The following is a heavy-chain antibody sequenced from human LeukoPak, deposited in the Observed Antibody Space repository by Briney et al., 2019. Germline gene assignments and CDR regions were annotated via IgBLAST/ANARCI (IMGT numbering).Heavy chain of an antibody. CDR3: ARATSAAARPGGFDY. Sequence: GASVKVSCKASGYTFTGYYIHWVRQAPGQGLEWMGWINPNSGNTNYAQKFQGRVTMTRDTSISTAYMELSRLRSDDTAVYYCARATSAAARPGGFDYWGQGTLVTVSS. V-gene: IGHV1-2*02. D-gene: IGHD6-6*01. J-gene: IGHJ4*02. CDR2: INPNSGNT. CDR1: GYTFTGYY.